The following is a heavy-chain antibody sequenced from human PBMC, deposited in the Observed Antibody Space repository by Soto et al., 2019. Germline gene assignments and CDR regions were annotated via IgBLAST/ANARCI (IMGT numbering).Heavy chain of an antibody. V-gene: IGHV4-4*07. CDR1: RSSMKSYP. CDR2: IHSSGST. Sequence: PSATLSRTCPVSRSSMKSYPWRWIRPTSGKGLEWIGHIHSSGSTNYNPSLKSRVTMSVDTSKNQFSLRLMSLTAADTAVYYCARDQGVAAAGITWFDPWGQGSLVNVSA. D-gene: IGHD6-13*01. J-gene: IGHJ5*02. CDR3: ARDQGVAAAGITWFDP.